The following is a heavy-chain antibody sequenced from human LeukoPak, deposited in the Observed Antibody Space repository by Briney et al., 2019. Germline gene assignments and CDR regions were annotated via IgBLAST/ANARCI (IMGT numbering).Heavy chain of an antibody. V-gene: IGHV1-69*13. CDR1: GGTFSSYA. CDR2: IIPISGTA. J-gene: IGHJ4*02. Sequence: SVKVSCKASGGTFSSYAISWVRQAPGQGLEWMGGIIPISGTANYAQKLQDRVTITADASTSTAYMELSSLRSEDTAVYYCATYCSSTSCYIWGYYFDYWGQGTLVTVSS. D-gene: IGHD2-2*01. CDR3: ATYCSSTSCYIWGYYFDY.